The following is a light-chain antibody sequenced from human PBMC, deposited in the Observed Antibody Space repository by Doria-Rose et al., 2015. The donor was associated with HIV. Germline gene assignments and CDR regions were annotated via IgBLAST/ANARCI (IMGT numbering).Light chain of an antibody. CDR2: DGS. CDR1: QSFSSTY. J-gene: IGKJ1*01. CDR3: HQYGTSWT. V-gene: IGKV3-20*01. Sequence: TQSPGTLSLSPGERATLSCRASQSFSSTYLAWYQQKPGQAPSLLIYDGSTSATGIPDRFSASGSGTDFTLTSNRLEPEDFALYYCHQYGTSWTFGQRTKVEI.